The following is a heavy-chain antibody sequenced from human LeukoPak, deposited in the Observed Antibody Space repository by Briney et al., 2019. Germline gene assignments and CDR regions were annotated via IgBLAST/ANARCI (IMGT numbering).Heavy chain of an antibody. V-gene: IGHV3-23*01. D-gene: IGHD6-19*01. Sequence: GGSLRLSCAASGFTFSSYAMSWVRQAPGKGLEWVSAISGSGGGTYYADSVKGRFTISRDNSKNTLYLQMNSLRAEDTAVYYCAKGIRSSGRYNWFDPWGQGTLVTVSS. CDR2: ISGSGGGT. CDR1: GFTFSSYA. CDR3: AKGIRSSGRYNWFDP. J-gene: IGHJ5*02.